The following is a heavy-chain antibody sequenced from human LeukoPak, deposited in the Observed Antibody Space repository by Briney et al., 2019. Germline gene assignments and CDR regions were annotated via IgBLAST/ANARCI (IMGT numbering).Heavy chain of an antibody. CDR1: GFIFSSYS. D-gene: IGHD3-22*01. Sequence: PGGSLRLSCAAPGFIFSSYSMNWVRQAPGKGLEWVSSITSTGSKVYYADSVKGRFTISRDNGKNSLYLQMNSLRAEDTALYFCAREDPYYYDSSGYYAPDYWGQGTLVTVSS. CDR2: ITSTGSKV. J-gene: IGHJ4*02. V-gene: IGHV3-21*01. CDR3: AREDPYYYDSSGYYAPDY.